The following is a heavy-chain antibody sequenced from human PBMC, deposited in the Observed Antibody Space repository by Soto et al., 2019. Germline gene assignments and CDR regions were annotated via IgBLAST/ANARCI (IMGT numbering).Heavy chain of an antibody. V-gene: IGHV1-69*01. CDR1: GGSLRTHA. CDR3: AGRGHPGP. J-gene: IGHJ5*02. CDR2: VIPILGTA. Sequence: QVQLVQSGAEVKKPGSSVKVSCTASGGSLRTHAISWVRQAPAQRLEWMGGVIPILGTANYAQKFQGRVRLTAEDATRTYCMGLGSRSADDAAVYYCAGRGHPGPWGPGTLVIVSS.